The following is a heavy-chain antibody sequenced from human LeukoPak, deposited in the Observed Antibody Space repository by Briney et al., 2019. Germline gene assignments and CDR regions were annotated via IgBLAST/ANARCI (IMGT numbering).Heavy chain of an antibody. V-gene: IGHV4-59*01. CDR2: IYYSGST. CDR3: AGGGITMVRGVLHF. CDR1: GGSISSYY. Sequence: TSETLSLTCTVSGGSISSYYWSWIRQPPGKGLEWIGYIYYSGSTNYNPSLKSRVTISVDTSKSQFSLRLSSVTTADTAVYYCAGGGITMVRGVLHFWGQGTLVTVSS. D-gene: IGHD3-10*01. J-gene: IGHJ4*02.